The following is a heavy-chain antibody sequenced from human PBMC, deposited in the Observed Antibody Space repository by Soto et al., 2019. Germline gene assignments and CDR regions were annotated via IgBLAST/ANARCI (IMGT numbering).Heavy chain of an antibody. V-gene: IGHV3-48*01. Sequence: GGSLRLSCAASGFTFSIYSMNWVRQAPGKGLEWISYISGSSNTIYYADAVKGRFIVSRDNAKNSLYLQMNSLRPEDTAVYYCARVGAVAGIVCFDDWGQGALVTVSS. D-gene: IGHD6-19*01. J-gene: IGHJ4*02. CDR3: ARVGAVAGIVCFDD. CDR2: ISGSSNTI. CDR1: GFTFSIYS.